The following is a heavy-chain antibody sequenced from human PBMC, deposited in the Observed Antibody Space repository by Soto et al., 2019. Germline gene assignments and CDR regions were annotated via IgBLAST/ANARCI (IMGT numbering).Heavy chain of an antibody. D-gene: IGHD3-3*01. CDR2: ISYDGSNK. CDR1: GLTFSSYG. J-gene: IGHJ6*02. CDR3: AKDVLRFLEWLPKPYYYGMDV. Sequence: GGSMRLSCAASGLTFSSYGMHWVRQAPGKGLEWVAVISYDGSNKYYADSVKGRFTISRDNSKNTLYLQMNSLRAEDTAVYYCAKDVLRFLEWLPKPYYYGMDVWGQGTTVTVSS. V-gene: IGHV3-30*18.